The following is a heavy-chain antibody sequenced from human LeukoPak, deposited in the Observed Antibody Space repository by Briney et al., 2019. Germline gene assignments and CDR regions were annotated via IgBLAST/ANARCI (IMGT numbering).Heavy chain of an antibody. V-gene: IGHV4-34*01. CDR1: GGSFSGYY. J-gene: IGHJ5*02. D-gene: IGHD3-9*01. CDR3: ARQDDILTGYYGTFDP. Sequence: SETLSLTCTVSGGSFSGYYWSWIRQPPGKGLEWIGEINHSGSTNYNPSLKSRVTISVDTSKNQFSLKLSSVTAADTAVYYCARQDDILTGYYGTFDPWGQGTLVTVSS. CDR2: INHSGST.